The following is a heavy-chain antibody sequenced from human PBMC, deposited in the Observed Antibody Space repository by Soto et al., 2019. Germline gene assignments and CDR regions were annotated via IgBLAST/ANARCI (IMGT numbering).Heavy chain of an antibody. CDR3: ARVFGDSYFDY. Sequence: GGSLRLSCAASGFTVSSNYMSWVRQAPVKGLEWVSVIYSGGSTYYADSVKGRFTISRDNSKNTLYLQMNSLRAEDTAVYYCARVFGDSYFDYWGQGTLVTVSS. CDR1: GFTVSSNY. J-gene: IGHJ4*02. D-gene: IGHD3-10*02. CDR2: IYSGGST. V-gene: IGHV3-53*01.